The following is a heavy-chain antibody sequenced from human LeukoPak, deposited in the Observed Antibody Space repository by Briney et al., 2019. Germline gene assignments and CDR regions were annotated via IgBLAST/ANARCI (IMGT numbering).Heavy chain of an antibody. D-gene: IGHD3-22*01. J-gene: IGHJ4*02. CDR1: GFSFSNHA. CDR2: ISGSGGST. Sequence: PGGSLRLSCVASGFSFSNHAMNWVRQAPGRGLEWVSGISGSGGSTYFADSVKGRFTISRDNSKNTLYLQMTSLTAEDTAVYYCAKEYVYTYYYDSSGFYFDYWGQGNLVTVSS. CDR3: AKEYVYTYYYDSSGFYFDY. V-gene: IGHV3-23*01.